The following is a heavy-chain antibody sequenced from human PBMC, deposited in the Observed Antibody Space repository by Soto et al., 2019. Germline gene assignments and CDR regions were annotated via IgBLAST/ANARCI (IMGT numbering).Heavy chain of an antibody. CDR3: ARDWGSGSYYIGTNVY. Sequence: QRLSCAASGFTFSSYAMHWVRQAPGKGLEWVAVISYDGSKKYYGDSVKGRFTISRDNYKKTLYLQMNSLRAEDTAVYYCARDWGSGSYYIGTNVYWGQGTLVPAYS. V-gene: IGHV3-30-3*01. CDR1: GFTFSSYA. J-gene: IGHJ4*02. CDR2: ISYDGSKK. D-gene: IGHD3-10*01.